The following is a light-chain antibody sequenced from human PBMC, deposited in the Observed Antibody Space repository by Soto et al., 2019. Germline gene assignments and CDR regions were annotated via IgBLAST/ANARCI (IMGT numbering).Light chain of an antibody. V-gene: IGKV4-1*01. J-gene: IGKJ4*01. CDR2: WAS. CDR3: HQYYSVPLT. Sequence: DIVMTQSPDSLAVSLDERATINCKSSQSVLYSSNNKNYLAWYQQKPGQPPKLLIYWASTRESGVPDRFSGSGSGTDFTLTISSLQAEDVAVYYCHQYYSVPLTFGGGTKVEIK. CDR1: QSVLYSSNNKNY.